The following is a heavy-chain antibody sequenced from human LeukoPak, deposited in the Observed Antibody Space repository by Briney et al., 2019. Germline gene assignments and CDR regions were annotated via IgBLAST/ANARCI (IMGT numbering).Heavy chain of an antibody. CDR3: ARHVFALHSNYGPTLFDY. V-gene: IGHV4-30-4*01. CDR1: GGSISSGDYC. CDR2: IYYSGST. D-gene: IGHD4-11*01. J-gene: IGHJ4*02. Sequence: SETLSLTCTVSGGSISSGDYCWSWIRQPPGKGLVWIGYIYYSGSTYYNPSLKSRVTISVDTSKNQFSLKLSSVTAADTAVYYCARHVFALHSNYGPTLFDYWGQGHLVTVSS.